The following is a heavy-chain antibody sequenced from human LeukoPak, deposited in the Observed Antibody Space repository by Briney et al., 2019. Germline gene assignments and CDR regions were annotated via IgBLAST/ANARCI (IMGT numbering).Heavy chain of an antibody. CDR1: GGSISSGGYY. V-gene: IGHV4-31*03. CDR3: ARVEAGCSSTSCYWFFSP. D-gene: IGHD2-2*01. J-gene: IGHJ5*02. Sequence: SETLSLTCTVSGGSISSGGYYWSWIRQHPGKGLEWIGYIYYSGSTYYNPSLKRRVTISVDTSKNQFSLKLSSVTAADTAVYYCARVEAGCSSTSCYWFFSPWGQGTLVTVSS. CDR2: IYYSGST.